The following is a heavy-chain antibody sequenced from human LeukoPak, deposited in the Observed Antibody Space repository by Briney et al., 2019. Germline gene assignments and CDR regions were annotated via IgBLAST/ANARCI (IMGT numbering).Heavy chain of an antibody. CDR3: ARVQQYDKFDY. CDR2: ISWNGRNT. D-gene: IGHD3-22*01. Sequence: GGSLRLSCAASGFPFGDYDLNWVRLAPGKGLEWVSGISWNGRNTAYAESLKGRFTISRDNAKNSLYLQMNSLRAEDTAFYYCARVQQYDKFDYWGQGTLVTVSS. J-gene: IGHJ4*02. CDR1: GFPFGDYD. V-gene: IGHV3-20*04.